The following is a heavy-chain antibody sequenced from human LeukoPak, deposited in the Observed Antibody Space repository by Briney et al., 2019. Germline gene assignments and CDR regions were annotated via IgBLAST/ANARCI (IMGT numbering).Heavy chain of an antibody. J-gene: IGHJ4*02. Sequence: PSETLSLTCAVSGDSISTNHWWSWVRQPPGKGLEWIGSIYYSGSTYYNPSLKSRVTISVDTPKNQFSLKLSSVTAADTAVYYCARHENFGFDYWGQGTLVTVSS. V-gene: IGHV4-39*01. CDR1: GDSISTNHW. CDR3: ARHENFGFDY. D-gene: IGHD2/OR15-2a*01. CDR2: IYYSGST.